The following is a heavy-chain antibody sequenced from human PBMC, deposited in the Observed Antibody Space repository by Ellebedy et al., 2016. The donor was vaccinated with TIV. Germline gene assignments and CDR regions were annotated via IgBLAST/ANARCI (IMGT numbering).Heavy chain of an antibody. CDR1: GFTFTSSA. D-gene: IGHD3-9*01. J-gene: IGHJ4*02. V-gene: IGHV3-23*01. CDR3: VKDLGFTVTGSWDH. Sequence: GESLKISCAASGFTFTSSAMSWVRQAPGKGLEWVSGISGTAASTHYADSVKGRFTISRDFSKNTLYLQMNSLRAEDTARYYCVKDLGFTVTGSWDHWGQGTVVTVSS. CDR2: ISGTAAST.